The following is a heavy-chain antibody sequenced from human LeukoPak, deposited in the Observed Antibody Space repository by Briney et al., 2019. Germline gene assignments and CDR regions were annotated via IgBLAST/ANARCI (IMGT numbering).Heavy chain of an antibody. CDR1: GGSISSYY. CDR3: ARGRYFDWLWDFDY. CDR2: IYYSGST. J-gene: IGHJ4*02. D-gene: IGHD3-9*01. V-gene: IGHV4-59*01. Sequence: SETLSLTCTVSGGSISSYYWSWIRQPPGKGLEWIGYIYYSGSTNYNPSLKSRVTISVDTSKNQFSLKLGSVTAADTAVYYCARGRYFDWLWDFDYWGQGTLVTVSS.